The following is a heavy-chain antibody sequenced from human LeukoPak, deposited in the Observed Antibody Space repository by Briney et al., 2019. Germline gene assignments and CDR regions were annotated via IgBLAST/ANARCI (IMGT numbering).Heavy chain of an antibody. CDR3: ARGGSSWDFAFDI. V-gene: IGHV3-30*04. CDR1: GFIFSSYA. Sequence: PGGSLRLSCAASGFIFSSYAMHWVRQAPGKGLEWVAVISYDGSNKYYADSVKGRFTISRDNSKNTLYPQMNSLRAEDTAVYYCARGGSSWDFAFDIWGQGTMVTVSS. CDR2: ISYDGSNK. J-gene: IGHJ3*02. D-gene: IGHD6-13*01.